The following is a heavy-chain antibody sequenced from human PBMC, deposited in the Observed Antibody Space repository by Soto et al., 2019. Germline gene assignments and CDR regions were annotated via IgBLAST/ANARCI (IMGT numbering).Heavy chain of an antibody. CDR2: IYSCVST. J-gene: IGHJ6*02. Sequence: GGSLRLSCAASGFTVSSNYMRWVRQAAGKGLEWVSDIYSCVSTYYADSVKGRFTISRDNSKNTLYLQINSLRAEDTAVYYCAREGDYDYQTRPYSSYYYGMDVWGQGTTVTVSS. V-gene: IGHV3-53*01. D-gene: IGHD3-22*01. CDR3: AREGDYDYQTRPYSSYYYGMDV. CDR1: GFTVSSNY.